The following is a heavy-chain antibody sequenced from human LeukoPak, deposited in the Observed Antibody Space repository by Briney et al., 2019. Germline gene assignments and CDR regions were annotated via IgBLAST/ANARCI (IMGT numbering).Heavy chain of an antibody. CDR2: VHHTGRT. Sequence: SETLSLTYVVSGGSISDRFVHYWSSVRQPQGKGFEWIAEVHHTGRTIYSPSFARRVTISPDTSKNQISLKLTSVTAADTAVYYCARGSDYTWGGWGQGTLVTVSS. V-gene: IGHV4-4*02. CDR3: ARGSDYTWGG. D-gene: IGHD3-10*01. CDR1: GGSISDRFVHY. J-gene: IGHJ4*01.